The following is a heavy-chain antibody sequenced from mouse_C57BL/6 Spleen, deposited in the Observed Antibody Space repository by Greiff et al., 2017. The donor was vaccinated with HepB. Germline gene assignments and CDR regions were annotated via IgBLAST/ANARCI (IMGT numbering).Heavy chain of an antibody. CDR2: IRSKSSNYAT. J-gene: IGHJ4*01. V-gene: IGHV10-3*01. D-gene: IGHD1-1*01. CDR3: VREGVYYGSSSYYYAMDY. CDR1: GFTFNTYA. Sequence: EVQVVESGGGLVQPKGSLKLSCAASGFTFNTYAMHWVRQAPGKGLEWVARIRSKSSNYATYYADSVKDSVSISRDDSQSMLYLQMNNLKTEDTAMYYCVREGVYYGSSSYYYAMDYWGQGTSVTVSS.